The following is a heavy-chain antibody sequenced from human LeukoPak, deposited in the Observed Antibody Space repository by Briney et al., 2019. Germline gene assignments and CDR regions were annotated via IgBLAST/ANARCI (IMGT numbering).Heavy chain of an antibody. J-gene: IGHJ4*02. CDR2: IRAYNGNT. CDR1: GYTFTSYG. V-gene: IGHV1-18*01. CDR3: ARGSIAYCGGDCYNY. Sequence: ASVKVSCKSSGYTFTSYGISWVRQAPGQGLEWMGWIRAYNGNTNYAQKLQGRVTMTTDTSTSTAYMELRSLRSDDTAVYYCARGSIAYCGGDCYNYWGQGTLVTVSS. D-gene: IGHD2-21*02.